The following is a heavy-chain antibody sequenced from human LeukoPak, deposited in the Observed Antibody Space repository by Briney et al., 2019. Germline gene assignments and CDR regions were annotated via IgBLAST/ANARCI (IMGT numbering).Heavy chain of an antibody. V-gene: IGHV1-18*01. CDR2: ISAYNGNT. CDR3: ARDGSWEPSYDAFDI. J-gene: IGHJ3*02. Sequence: ASVKVSCKASGYTFTSYGISWVRQAPGQGLEWMGWISAYNGNTNYVQKLQGRVTMTTDTSTSTAYMELRSLRSDDTAVYYCARDGSWEPSYDAFDIWGQGTMVTVSS. CDR1: GYTFTSYG. D-gene: IGHD1-26*01.